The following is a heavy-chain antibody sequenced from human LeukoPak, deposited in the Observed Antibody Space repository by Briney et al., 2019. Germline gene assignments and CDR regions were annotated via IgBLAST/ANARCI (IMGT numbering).Heavy chain of an antibody. Sequence: ASVKVSCKASGYTFTSYYMHWVRQAPGQGLEWMGIINPSGGSTSYAQKFQGRVTMTRDMSISTAYMELSSLRSEDTAVYYCASNYYDSSGYYFFDYWGQGTLVTVSS. CDR1: GYTFTSYY. D-gene: IGHD3-22*01. CDR2: INPSGGST. J-gene: IGHJ4*02. V-gene: IGHV1-46*01. CDR3: ASNYYDSSGYYFFDY.